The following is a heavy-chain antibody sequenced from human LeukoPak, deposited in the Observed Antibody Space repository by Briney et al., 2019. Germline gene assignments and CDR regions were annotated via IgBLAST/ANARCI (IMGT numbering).Heavy chain of an antibody. CDR2: INPNSGGT. CDR3: ARVILTGYDAFDI. Sequence: ASVKVSCKASGYTFTAYYLHWVRQAPGQGLGWMGWINPNSGGTKYAQKFQGRVNMTRDTSISTAYMELSRLRSDDTAVYYCARVILTGYDAFDIWGQGTMVTVSS. V-gene: IGHV1-2*02. D-gene: IGHD3-9*01. J-gene: IGHJ3*02. CDR1: GYTFTAYY.